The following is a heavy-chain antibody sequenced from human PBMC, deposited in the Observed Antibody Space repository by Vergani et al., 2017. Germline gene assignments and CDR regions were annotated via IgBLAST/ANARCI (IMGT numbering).Heavy chain of an antibody. CDR3: ARGGCTGFDY. Sequence: QVQLQQWGAGLLKPSETLSLTCAVSGGSFSGYYWSWIRQPPGKGLEWIGEINHSGSTNYNPSLKSRVNISVDTSKNQFSLKLSSVTAADTAVYYCARGGCTGFDYWGQGTLVTVSS. D-gene: IGHD2-8*02. J-gene: IGHJ4*02. V-gene: IGHV4-34*01. CDR2: INHSGST. CDR1: GGSFSGYY.